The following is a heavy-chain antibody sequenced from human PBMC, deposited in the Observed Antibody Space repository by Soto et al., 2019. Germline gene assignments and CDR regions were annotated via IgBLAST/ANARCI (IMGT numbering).Heavy chain of an antibody. Sequence: ASVKVSCKTSGYTFFTYYISWLRQAPGQGIEWMGWISPHNGKTNYIQSLQGRVTMTADTSTGTAYLELRSLQSNDTAVYFCARDSSNYFDYWGQGTLVTVSS. D-gene: IGHD4-4*01. J-gene: IGHJ4*02. CDR1: GYTFFTYY. CDR2: ISPHNGKT. V-gene: IGHV1-18*01. CDR3: ARDSSNYFDY.